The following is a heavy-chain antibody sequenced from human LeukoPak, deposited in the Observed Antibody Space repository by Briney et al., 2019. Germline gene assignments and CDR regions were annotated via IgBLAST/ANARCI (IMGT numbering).Heavy chain of an antibody. CDR3: ARGPSYGPYYFDY. J-gene: IGHJ4*02. Sequence: GGSLRLSCAASGFTLSSYWMSWVRQAPGKGLEWVANIKQDGSEKYYVDSVKGRFTISRDNAKNSLYLQMNSLRAEDTAVYYCARGPSYGPYYFDYWGQGTLVTVSS. CDR1: GFTLSSYW. V-gene: IGHV3-7*03. CDR2: IKQDGSEK. D-gene: IGHD3-10*01.